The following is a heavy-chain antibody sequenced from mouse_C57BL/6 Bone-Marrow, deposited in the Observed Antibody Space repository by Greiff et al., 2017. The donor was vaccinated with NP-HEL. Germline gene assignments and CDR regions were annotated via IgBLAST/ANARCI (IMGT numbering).Heavy chain of an antibody. V-gene: IGHV1-75*01. J-gene: IGHJ4*01. CDR2: IFPGSGSP. D-gene: IGHD2-1*01. CDR1: GYTFTDYY. CDR3: ARSGELPQYYVMDY. Sequence: QVHVKQSGPELVKPGASVKISCKASGYTFTDYYINWVKQRPGQGLEWIGWIFPGSGSPYYNEKFKGKATLTVDKSSSTAYMLLSSLTSEDSAVYFCARSGELPQYYVMDYWGQGTSVTVSS.